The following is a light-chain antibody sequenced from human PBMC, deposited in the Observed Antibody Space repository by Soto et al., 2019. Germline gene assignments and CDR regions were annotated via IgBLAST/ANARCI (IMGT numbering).Light chain of an antibody. V-gene: IGKV1-5*01. CDR2: HAS. J-gene: IGKJ1*01. CDR3: QQYNSYWT. Sequence: DIQMTQSPSTLSASVGDRVTITCRASQSISTWLAWYQQQPGKAPNLLIYHASSLESGVPSRFSGSGSGTEFTLTISSLQPDDFATYYCQQYNSYWTFGQGTKVDNK. CDR1: QSISTW.